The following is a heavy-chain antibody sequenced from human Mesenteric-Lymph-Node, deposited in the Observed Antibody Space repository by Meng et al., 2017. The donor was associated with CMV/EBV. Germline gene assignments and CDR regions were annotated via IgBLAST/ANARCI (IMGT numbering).Heavy chain of an antibody. Sequence: GGSLRLSCAASGFTFSSYSMNWVRQAPGKGLEWVSSISSSSSYIYYADSVKGRFTISRDNAKNSLYLQMNSLRAEDTAVYYCARVAPGSGRSIYYFDYWGQGTLVTVSS. CDR2: ISSSSSYI. V-gene: IGHV3-21*01. J-gene: IGHJ4*02. CDR3: ARVAPGSGRSIYYFDY. CDR1: GFTFSSYS. D-gene: IGHD3-3*02.